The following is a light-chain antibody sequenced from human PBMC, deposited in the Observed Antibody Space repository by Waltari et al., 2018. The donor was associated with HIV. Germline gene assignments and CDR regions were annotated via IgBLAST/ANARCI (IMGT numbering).Light chain of an antibody. V-gene: IGKV3D-20*02. J-gene: IGKJ4*01. CDR3: QQRSNLPLT. CDR2: GAS. Sequence: EIVLTQSPGTLSLSPGERATLTCRASQSVSSSYLAWYQQRLGQAPRLLIYGASSRATGIPDRFSGSGSGTDFTLTIARLEPEDFAVYYCQQRSNLPLTFGGGTKVEIK. CDR1: QSVSSSY.